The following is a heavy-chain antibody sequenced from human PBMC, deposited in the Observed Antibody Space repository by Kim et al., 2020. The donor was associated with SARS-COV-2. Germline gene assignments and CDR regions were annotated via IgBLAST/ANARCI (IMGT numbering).Heavy chain of an antibody. V-gene: IGHV3-64D*06. Sequence: GSTYYAGSVKGRFTISRDNSKNTLYLQMSSLRAEDTAMYYCVKDREGDYWGQGTLVTVSS. CDR2: GST. J-gene: IGHJ4*02. CDR3: VKDREGDY.